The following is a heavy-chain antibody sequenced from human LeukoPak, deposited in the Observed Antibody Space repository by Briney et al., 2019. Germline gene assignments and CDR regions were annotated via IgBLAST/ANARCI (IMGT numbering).Heavy chain of an antibody. CDR1: GFTFSSYS. D-gene: IGHD6-19*01. CDR3: ARDVGSSGSPFGY. J-gene: IGHJ4*02. V-gene: IGHV3-21*01. CDR2: ISSSSSYI. Sequence: SGGSLRLSCAASGFTFSSYSMNWVRQAPGKGLEWVSSISSSSSYIYYADSVKGRFTISRDNAKNSLYLQMNSLRAEDTAVYYCARDVGSSGSPFGYWGQGTLVTVSS.